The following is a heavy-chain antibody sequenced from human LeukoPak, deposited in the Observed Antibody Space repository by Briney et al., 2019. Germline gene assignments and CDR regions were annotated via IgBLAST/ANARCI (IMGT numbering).Heavy chain of an antibody. Sequence: SETLSLTCTVSGGSISSGGYYWSWIRQPPGKGLEWIGYIYHSGSTYYNSSLKSRVTISVDRSKNQFSLKLSSVTAADTAVYYCARAPQLHGLFDYWGQGTLVTVSS. V-gene: IGHV4-30-2*01. CDR2: IYHSGST. CDR1: GGSISSGGYY. D-gene: IGHD6-6*01. CDR3: ARAPQLHGLFDY. J-gene: IGHJ4*02.